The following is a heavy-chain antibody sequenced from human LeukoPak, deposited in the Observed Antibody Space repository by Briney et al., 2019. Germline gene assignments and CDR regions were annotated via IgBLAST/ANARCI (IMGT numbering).Heavy chain of an antibody. CDR2: IKQDGSGK. D-gene: IGHD5-18*01. V-gene: IGHV3-7*01. J-gene: IGHJ4*02. CDR1: GFTFSSYW. Sequence: PGGSLRLSCAASGFTFSSYWMSWVRQAPGKGLEWVANIKQDGSGKYYVDSVRGRFTISRDNAKNSLYLQMNSLRAEDTAVYYCARLVQLSHFDYWGQGTLVTVSS. CDR3: ARLVQLSHFDY.